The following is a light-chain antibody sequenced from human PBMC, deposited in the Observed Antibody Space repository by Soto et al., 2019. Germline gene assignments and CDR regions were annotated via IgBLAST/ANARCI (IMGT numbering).Light chain of an antibody. CDR1: SSDVGGYNY. V-gene: IGLV2-8*01. Sequence: QSVLTQPPSASGSPGQSVTISCTGTSSDVGGYNYVSWYQQHPGKAPKLMIYEVSKRPSGVPDRFSGSKSGNTASLTVSGLQAEDEADYYCSSYEGSNIPFGTGTKVTV. J-gene: IGLJ1*01. CDR2: EVS. CDR3: SSYEGSNIP.